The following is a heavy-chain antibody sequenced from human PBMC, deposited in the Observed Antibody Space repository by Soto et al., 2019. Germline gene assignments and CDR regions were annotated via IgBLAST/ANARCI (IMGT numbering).Heavy chain of an antibody. Sequence: QLQLQESGPGLVKPSETLSLTCTVSGGSISSSSYYWGWIRQPPGKGLEWIGRIYYSGSTYYHPSRNRRVIISVDTSKHQFSLKLSSVTAADTAVYCCARQPTYYDILTGYSTFDYWGQGTLVTVSS. CDR1: GGSISSSSYY. V-gene: IGHV4-39*01. CDR2: IYYSGST. J-gene: IGHJ4*02. D-gene: IGHD3-9*01. CDR3: ARQPTYYDILTGYSTFDY.